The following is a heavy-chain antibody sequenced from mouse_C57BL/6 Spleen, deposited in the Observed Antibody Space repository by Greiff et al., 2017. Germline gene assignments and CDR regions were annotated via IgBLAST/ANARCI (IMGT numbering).Heavy chain of an antibody. J-gene: IGHJ3*01. Sequence: VMLVESGPGLVQPSQSLSITCTVSGFSLTSYGVHWVRQSPGKGLEWLGVIWSGGSTDYNAAFISRLSISKDNSKSQVFFKMNSLQADDTAIYYCARNEGYYLFAYWGQGTLVTVSA. CDR3: ARNEGYYLFAY. CDR2: IWSGGST. D-gene: IGHD2-3*01. V-gene: IGHV2-2*01. CDR1: GFSLTSYG.